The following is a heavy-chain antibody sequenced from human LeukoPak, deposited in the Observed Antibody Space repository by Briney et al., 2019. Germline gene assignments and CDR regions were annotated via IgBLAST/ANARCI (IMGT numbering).Heavy chain of an antibody. CDR1: GFTFSNAW. CDR3: ATGSNRYDSSDFDY. Sequence: GGSLRLSCAASGFTFSNAWMNWVRQAPGKGLEWVGRIYSKTDGGTTEYAARVKGRFTISRDDSKNTMNLQMASLTTEDTAVYYCATGSNRYDSSDFDYWGQGTLVTVSS. D-gene: IGHD3-22*01. V-gene: IGHV3-15*01. CDR2: IYSKTDGGTT. J-gene: IGHJ4*02.